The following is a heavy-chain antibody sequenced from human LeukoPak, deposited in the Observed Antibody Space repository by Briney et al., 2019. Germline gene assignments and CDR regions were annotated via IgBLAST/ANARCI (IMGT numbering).Heavy chain of an antibody. Sequence: GGSLRLSCAASGFTFSNYEMNWVRQAPGKGLEWVSYISSSGSTTYYADSVKGRFTISRENAKNSLYLQMNSLRAEDTAVYYCARGYCSGGSCYFDYWGQGTLVTVSS. J-gene: IGHJ4*02. D-gene: IGHD2-15*01. V-gene: IGHV3-48*03. CDR2: ISSSGSTT. CDR3: ARGYCSGGSCYFDY. CDR1: GFTFSNYE.